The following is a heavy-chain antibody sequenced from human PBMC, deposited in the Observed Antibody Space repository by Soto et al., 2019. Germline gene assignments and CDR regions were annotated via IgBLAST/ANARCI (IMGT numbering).Heavy chain of an antibody. J-gene: IGHJ5*02. Sequence: QINLIESGPTLVKPTQTLTLTCTFSGVSLSTSGAAVGWVRQPPGRALEWLALIYWDGDKRYNASLGNRLTITKDTSMNQVVLTLTNVDPADTATYYCAHRATMTIFGLIIDNGIWFDAWGQGTRVIVSS. CDR2: IYWDGDK. V-gene: IGHV2-5*02. D-gene: IGHD3-3*01. CDR1: GVSLSTSGAA. CDR3: AHRATMTIFGLIIDNGIWFDA.